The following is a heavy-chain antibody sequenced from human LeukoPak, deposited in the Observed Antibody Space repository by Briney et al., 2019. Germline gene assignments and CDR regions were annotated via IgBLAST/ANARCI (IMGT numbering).Heavy chain of an antibody. V-gene: IGHV4-34*01. CDR1: GGSFSGYF. CDR3: ARGSGKYSSSPDY. CDR2: INHSGST. Sequence: PSETLSLTCAVYGGSFSGYFWTWIRQSPGKGLKWIGEINHSGSTTYNLSLKSRVTMSIDTSKNQFSLKMSSVTAADTAMYFCARGSGKYSSSPDYWGQGTLVTVSS. J-gene: IGHJ4*02. D-gene: IGHD6-6*01.